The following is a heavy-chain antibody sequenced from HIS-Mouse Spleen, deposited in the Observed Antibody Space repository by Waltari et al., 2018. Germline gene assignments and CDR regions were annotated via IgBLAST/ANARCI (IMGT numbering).Heavy chain of an antibody. CDR3: AREIPYSSSWYDWYFDL. D-gene: IGHD6-13*01. V-gene: IGHV4-39*07. CDR1: GGSISSSSYY. J-gene: IGHJ2*01. Sequence: QLQLQESGPGLVKPSETLSLTCTVSGGSISSSSYYWGWIRQPPGKGLEWIGSIYYSGSTYSNPSLRSRFTISVDTSQNQFSLKLSSVTAADTAVYYCAREIPYSSSWYDWYFDLWGRGTLVTVSS. CDR2: IYYSGST.